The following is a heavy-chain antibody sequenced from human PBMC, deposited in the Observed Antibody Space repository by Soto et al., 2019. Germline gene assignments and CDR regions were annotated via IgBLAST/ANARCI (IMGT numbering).Heavy chain of an antibody. CDR2: INAGNGNT. D-gene: IGHD2-21*02. J-gene: IGHJ4*02. V-gene: IGHV1-3*01. Sequence: ASVKVSCKASGYTFXSYAMHWVRQAPGQRLEWMGWINAGNGNTKYSQKFQGRVTITRDTSANTAYMELSSLRSEDTAVYYCARSFVVVTDFDYWGQGTLVTVSS. CDR3: ARSFVVVTDFDY. CDR1: GYTFXSYA.